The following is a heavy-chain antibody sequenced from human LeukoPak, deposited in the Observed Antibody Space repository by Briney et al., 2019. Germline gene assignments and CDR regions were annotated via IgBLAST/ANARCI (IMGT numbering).Heavy chain of an antibody. CDR3: ARQNIVATIQGYYFDY. J-gene: IGHJ4*02. Sequence: GASVKVSCKASGYTFTSYAMHWVRQAPGQRLEWMGWINAGNGNTKYSQKFQGRVTITADKSTSTAYMELSSLRSEDTAVYYCARQNIVATIQGYYFDYWGQGTLVTVSS. CDR1: GYTFTSYA. CDR2: INAGNGNT. D-gene: IGHD5-12*01. V-gene: IGHV1-3*01.